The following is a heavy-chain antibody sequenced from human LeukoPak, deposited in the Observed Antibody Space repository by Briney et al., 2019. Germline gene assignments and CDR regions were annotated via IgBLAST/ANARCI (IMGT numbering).Heavy chain of an antibody. Sequence: GGSLRLSCAASAFTFNTYWMHWVRQVPGRGLEWVSRINGDESSTNYADSVKGRFTISRDNSKNTLYLQMNSLRAEDTAVYYCARDRRLWSCVDYWGQGTLVTVSS. CDR1: AFTFNTYW. D-gene: IGHD5-18*01. V-gene: IGHV3-74*01. CDR3: ARDRRLWSCVDY. J-gene: IGHJ4*02. CDR2: INGDESST.